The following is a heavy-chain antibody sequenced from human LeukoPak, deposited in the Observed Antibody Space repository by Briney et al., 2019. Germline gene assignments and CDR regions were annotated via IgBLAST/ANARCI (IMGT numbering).Heavy chain of an antibody. CDR3: TTAGPNESFAY. CDR1: GFTFSNAW. J-gene: IGHJ4*02. D-gene: IGHD2-21*01. CDR2: VKSKTDGGTT. V-gene: IGHV3-15*01. Sequence: PGGSLRLSCTASGFTFSNAWMSWVRQAPGKGLEWVGRVKSKTDGGTTDYAAPVKGRFTISRDDSKNTLYLRMNSLKTEDTAVYYFTTAGPNESFAYGGQGTLVTVP.